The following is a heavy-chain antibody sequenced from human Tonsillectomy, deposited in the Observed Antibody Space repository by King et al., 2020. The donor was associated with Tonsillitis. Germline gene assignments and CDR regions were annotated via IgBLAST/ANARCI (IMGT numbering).Heavy chain of an antibody. CDR1: GFTFSSYG. CDR2: TRNDGNKK. D-gene: IGHD3-10*01. Sequence: VQLVESGGGVVQPGGSLRLSCAASGFTFSSYGMHWVRQAPGKGLEWVAFTRNDGNKKYYADSVKGRFTISRDNSKITLYLQLNSLRAEDTSVYYCAKESTSSYGSAIDYWGQGTLVTVSS. J-gene: IGHJ4*02. CDR3: AKESTSSYGSAIDY. V-gene: IGHV3-30*02.